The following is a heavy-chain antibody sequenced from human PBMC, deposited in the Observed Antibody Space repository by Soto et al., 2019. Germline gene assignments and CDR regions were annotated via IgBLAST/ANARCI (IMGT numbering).Heavy chain of an antibody. D-gene: IGHD2-15*01. CDR1: GRSISSVNYY. Sequence: SETLSLTCTVSGRSISSVNYYWSWIRQPPGKGLEWIGYIYYSGSTYYNPSLRSRVTISVDTSKNQFSLKLSSVTAADTAVYYCARYGSGECNRGSSYTSSDYRGQGTPVTVS. CDR2: IYYSGST. CDR3: ARYGSGECNRGSSYTSSDY. V-gene: IGHV4-30-4*01. J-gene: IGHJ4*02.